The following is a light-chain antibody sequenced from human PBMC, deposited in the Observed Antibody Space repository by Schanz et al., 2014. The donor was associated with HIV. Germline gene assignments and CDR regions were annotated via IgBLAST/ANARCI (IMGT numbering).Light chain of an antibody. CDR2: QAS. J-gene: IGKJ2*01. Sequence: DIQMTQSPSTLSASVGDRVTITCRASQTIYSWLAWYQQKPGRAPNLLIYQASTLETGVPSRFSGSGSGTEFTLTISSLQPDDFATYYCHHYDTSSLTFGPGTKLDIK. V-gene: IGKV1-5*03. CDR3: HHYDTSSLT. CDR1: QTIYSW.